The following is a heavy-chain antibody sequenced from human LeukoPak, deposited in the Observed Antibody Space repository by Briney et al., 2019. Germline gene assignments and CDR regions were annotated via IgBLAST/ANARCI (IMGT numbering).Heavy chain of an antibody. CDR1: GSTFSSYE. CDR2: ISGSGTTI. Sequence: PGGPLRLSCAASGSTFSSYEMNWVRQAPGKGLEWVSSISGSGTTINHPDSVKGRFTISRDNAKNSVHLQMDNLRVEDTAVYYCARGWDRAHPTGFEFDVWGQGTLVTVSS. CDR3: ARGWDRAHPTGFEFDV. V-gene: IGHV3-48*03. J-gene: IGHJ4*02. D-gene: IGHD1-26*01.